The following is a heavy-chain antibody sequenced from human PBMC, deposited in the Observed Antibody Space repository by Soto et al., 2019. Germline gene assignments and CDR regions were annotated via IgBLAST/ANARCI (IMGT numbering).Heavy chain of an antibody. CDR2: LYWDDDK. Sequence: QITLKESGPTLVKPTQTLTLTCTFSGFSLSTSGVGVGWIRQPPGKALEWLALLYWDDDKRYSPSLKSRLTITKDTSKNQVVLTMTIMDPVDTATYYCAHISKWVLRYFDWSINWFDPWGQGTLVTVSS. J-gene: IGHJ5*02. CDR3: AHISKWVLRYFDWSINWFDP. D-gene: IGHD3-9*01. V-gene: IGHV2-5*02. CDR1: GFSLSTSGVG.